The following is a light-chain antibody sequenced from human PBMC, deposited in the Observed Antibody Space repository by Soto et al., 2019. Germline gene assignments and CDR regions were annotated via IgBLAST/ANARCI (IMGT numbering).Light chain of an antibody. J-gene: IGLJ1*01. CDR1: SSDVGGYNY. CDR3: SSYTGSSTPYV. CDR2: EVS. Sequence: QSALTQPASVSGSPGQPITISCTGTSSDVGGYNYVSWYQQHPGKAPKLMIYEVSNRPSGVSNRFSGSKSGNTASLTISGLQAEDEADYYCSSYTGSSTPYVFGTGTKLTVL. V-gene: IGLV2-14*01.